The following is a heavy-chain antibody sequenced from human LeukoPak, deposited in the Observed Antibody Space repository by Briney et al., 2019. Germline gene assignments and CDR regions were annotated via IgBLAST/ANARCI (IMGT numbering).Heavy chain of an antibody. V-gene: IGHV4-34*01. CDR2: INHSGST. J-gene: IGHJ4*02. D-gene: IGHD5-18*01. CDR1: GGSFSGYY. CDR3: ARKPWIQPWSFFDY. Sequence: SETLSLTCAVYGGSFSGYYWSWIRQPPGKGLEWIGEINHSGSTNYNPSLKSRVTISVDTSKNQFSLKLSSVTAADTAVYYCARKPWIQPWSFFDYWGQGTLVTVSS.